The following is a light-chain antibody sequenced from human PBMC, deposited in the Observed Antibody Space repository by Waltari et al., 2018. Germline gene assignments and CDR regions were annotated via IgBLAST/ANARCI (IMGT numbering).Light chain of an antibody. V-gene: IGKV1-27*01. J-gene: IGKJ4*01. CDR3: QKYNSAPHT. CDR1: QGISDY. CDR2: ATS. Sequence: DIQMTQSPSSLSASVGDRVTITCRASQGISDYLAWYQQKPGKIPRLLIYATSTLQSGVSSRFSCSGSGTDFTLTITSLQPEDVANYYCQKYNSAPHTFGGGTKVEIK.